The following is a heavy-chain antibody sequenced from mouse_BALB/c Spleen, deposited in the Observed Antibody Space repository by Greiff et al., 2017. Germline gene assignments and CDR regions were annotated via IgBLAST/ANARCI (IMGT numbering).Heavy chain of an antibody. CDR3: AGYDYDGDGYGMDY. CDR2: IWWDDDK. V-gene: IGHV8-8*01. J-gene: IGHJ4*01. Sequence: QVTLKVSGPGILKPSQSLSLTCSFSGFSLSTSGMGVGWIRQPSGKGLEWLAHIWWDDDKYYNPSLKSRHTTSKDTSRNQVFLKITSMDTADTATCYCAGYDYDGDGYGMDYWGQGTSVTVSS. D-gene: IGHD2-4*01. CDR1: GFSLSTSGMG.